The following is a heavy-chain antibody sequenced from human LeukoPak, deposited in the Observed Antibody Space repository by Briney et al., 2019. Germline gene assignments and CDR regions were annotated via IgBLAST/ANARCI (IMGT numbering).Heavy chain of an antibody. J-gene: IGHJ5*01. D-gene: IGHD3-10*01. Sequence: KPSETLSLTCSVSGGFLMSYYWTWIRQSAGKGLEFIGRTYTSGSTDYNSSLKSRTTLSIDRSKNQFSLKLRSVTAADTAIYYCARGSMVRGFDSWGQGILVTVSS. CDR1: GGFLMSYY. CDR3: ARGSMVRGFDS. CDR2: TYTSGST. V-gene: IGHV4-4*07.